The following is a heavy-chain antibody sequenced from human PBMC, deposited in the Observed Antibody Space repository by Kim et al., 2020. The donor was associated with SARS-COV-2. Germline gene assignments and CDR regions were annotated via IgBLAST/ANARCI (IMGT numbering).Heavy chain of an antibody. Sequence: SLKRRVTISVDTAKNQFSLKLSSVTAADTAVYYCAASNAYSSSWSGPFDYWGQGTLVTVSS. D-gene: IGHD6-13*01. CDR3: AASNAYSSSWSGPFDY. J-gene: IGHJ4*02. V-gene: IGHV4-4*09.